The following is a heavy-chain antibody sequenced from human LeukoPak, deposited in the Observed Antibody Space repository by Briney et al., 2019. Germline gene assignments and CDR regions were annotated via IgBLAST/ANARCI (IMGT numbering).Heavy chain of an antibody. D-gene: IGHD2-15*01. Sequence: ASVKVSCKAFGYTFASFGVSWVCQAPGQGLEWMAWISVYSGNTKIAQKFQGRVTVTTETSTDTAYMELRSLRSDDTAVYHCARDIVVVVGSFYYGMDVWGQGTTVTVSS. V-gene: IGHV1-18*01. CDR2: ISVYSGNT. CDR1: GYTFASFG. CDR3: ARDIVVVVGSFYYGMDV. J-gene: IGHJ6*02.